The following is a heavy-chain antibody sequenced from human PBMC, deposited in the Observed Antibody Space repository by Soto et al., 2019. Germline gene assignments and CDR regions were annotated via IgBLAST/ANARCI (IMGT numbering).Heavy chain of an antibody. J-gene: IGHJ4*02. CDR1: GFTFSSYA. CDR3: ARVTDTAMSPFDY. V-gene: IGHV3-30-3*01. Sequence: LRLSCAASGFTFSSYAMHWVRQAPGKGLEWVAVISYDGSNKYYADSVKGRFTISRDNSKNTLYLQMNSLRAEDTAVYYCARVTDTAMSPFDYWGQGTLVTVSS. D-gene: IGHD5-18*01. CDR2: ISYDGSNK.